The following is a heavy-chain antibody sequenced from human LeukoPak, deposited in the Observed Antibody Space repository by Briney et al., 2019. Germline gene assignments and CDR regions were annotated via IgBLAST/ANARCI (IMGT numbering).Heavy chain of an antibody. CDR2: IIPIFGTA. V-gene: IGHV1-69*05. CDR3: ARDKMRIYSSGWYSAFDY. J-gene: IGHJ4*02. Sequence: SVKVSCKASGYTFTSHCIHWVRQATGQGLEWMGRIIPIFGTANYAQTFQGRVTLTTDESTSTAYMELSSLRSEDTAVYYCARDKMRIYSSGWYSAFDYWGQGTLVTVSS. CDR1: GYTFTSHC. D-gene: IGHD6-19*01.